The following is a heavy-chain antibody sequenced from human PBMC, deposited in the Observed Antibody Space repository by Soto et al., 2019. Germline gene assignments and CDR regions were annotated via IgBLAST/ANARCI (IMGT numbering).Heavy chain of an antibody. V-gene: IGHV4-59*01. D-gene: IGHD2-8*01. J-gene: IGHJ4*02. CDR1: GGSISNFY. CDR2: ISYSGNT. CDR3: ARAPMVLTRYYFDS. Sequence: SETLSLTCTVSGGSISNFYWSWIWQPPGKGLEWIGYISYSGNTNYNPSLKSRVSISVDTSKNQFSLNLTSVTAADTAVYYCARAPMVLTRYYFDSWGQGTTVTVS.